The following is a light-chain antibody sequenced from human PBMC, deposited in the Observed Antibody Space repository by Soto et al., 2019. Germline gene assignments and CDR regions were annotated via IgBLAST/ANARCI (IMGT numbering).Light chain of an antibody. CDR2: GAS. Sequence: EIVMTQSPATLSVSPGERATLSCRARQNISSNLAWYQQKPGQAPRLLIYGASTRATGIPARFGGSGSGTEFTFTISSLQSEDFAVYYCQQYNNWPPTTFGQGTKLAIK. J-gene: IGKJ2*01. CDR1: QNISSN. CDR3: QQYNNWPPTT. V-gene: IGKV3-15*01.